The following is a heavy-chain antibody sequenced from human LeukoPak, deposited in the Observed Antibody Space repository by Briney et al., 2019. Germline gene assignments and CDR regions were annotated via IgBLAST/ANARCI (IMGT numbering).Heavy chain of an antibody. CDR1: GGSFSGYY. V-gene: IGHV4-34*01. J-gene: IGHJ5*02. Sequence: SETLSLTCAVYGGSFSGYYWSWIHQPPGKRLEWIGEINHSGSTNYNPSLKSRVTISVDTSKNQFSLKLSSVTAADTAVYYCARKRGRSMFDPWGQGTLVTVSS. CDR2: INHSGST. CDR3: ARKRGRSMFDP.